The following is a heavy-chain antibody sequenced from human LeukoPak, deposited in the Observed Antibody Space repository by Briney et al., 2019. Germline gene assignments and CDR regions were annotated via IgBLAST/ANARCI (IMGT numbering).Heavy chain of an antibody. D-gene: IGHD6-19*01. CDR2: IRYDGSNK. V-gene: IGHV3-30*02. J-gene: IGHJ4*02. CDR3: AKEVAGYSSG. CDR1: GFTFSSYG. Sequence: GGSLRLSCAASGFTFSSYGMHWVRQAPGKGLEWVAFIRYDGSNKYYADSVKGRFTIYRDNPKNTLYLQMNSLRAEDTAVYYCAKEVAGYSSGWGQGTLVTVSS.